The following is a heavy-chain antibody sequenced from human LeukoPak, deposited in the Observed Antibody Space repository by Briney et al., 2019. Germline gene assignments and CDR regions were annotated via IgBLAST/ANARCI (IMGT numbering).Heavy chain of an antibody. CDR2: IWYDGSNK. V-gene: IGHV3-33*06. J-gene: IGHJ4*02. Sequence: GRSLRLSCAASGFTFSSYGMHWVRQAPGKGLEWVAVIWYDGSNKYYADSVKGRFTISGDNSKNTLYLQMNSLRAEDTAVYYCAKDLDTATEFDYWGQGTLVTVSS. CDR1: GFTFSSYG. CDR3: AKDLDTATEFDY. D-gene: IGHD5-18*01.